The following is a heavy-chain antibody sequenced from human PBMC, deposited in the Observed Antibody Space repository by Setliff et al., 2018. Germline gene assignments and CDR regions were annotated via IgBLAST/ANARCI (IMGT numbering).Heavy chain of an antibody. D-gene: IGHD6-6*01. CDR3: AKDATYYAIAARRFDY. CDR1: GFSFSSYA. Sequence: GGSLRLSCAASGFSFSSYAMTWVRQAPGKGLEWVSAISGSGGSTYYADSVKGRFTISRDNSKNALYLQMNSLRAEDTAVYYCAKDATYYAIAARRFDYWGQGTLVTVSS. V-gene: IGHV3-23*01. CDR2: ISGSGGST. J-gene: IGHJ4*02.